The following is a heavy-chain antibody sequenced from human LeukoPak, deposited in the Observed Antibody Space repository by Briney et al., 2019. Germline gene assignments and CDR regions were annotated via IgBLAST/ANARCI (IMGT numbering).Heavy chain of an antibody. J-gene: IGHJ6*02. D-gene: IGHD6-19*01. Sequence: GGSLRLSCAASGFTFSSCAMYWVRQAPGKGLEWVAVISYDGSNEYYADSVKGRFTISRDNTKNTLYLQMNSLRAEDTAVYYCARGVAVAGTDYGLDVWGQGTTVTVFS. CDR3: ARGVAVAGTDYGLDV. CDR1: GFTFSSCA. CDR2: ISYDGSNE. V-gene: IGHV3-30-3*01.